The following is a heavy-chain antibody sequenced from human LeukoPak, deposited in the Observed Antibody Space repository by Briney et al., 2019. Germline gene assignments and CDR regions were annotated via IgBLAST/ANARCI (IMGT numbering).Heavy chain of an antibody. D-gene: IGHD1-26*01. V-gene: IGHV3-21*01. CDR1: GFTFSSYS. Sequence: GGSLRLSCAASGFTFSSYSMSWVRQAPGKGLEWGSSISSSSSYIYYADSVKGRFTISRDNAKNSLYLQINSLRAEETAVYYCASEEQSAFDTWGKGTMVTVSS. CDR3: ASEEQSAFDT. J-gene: IGHJ3*02. CDR2: ISSSSSYI.